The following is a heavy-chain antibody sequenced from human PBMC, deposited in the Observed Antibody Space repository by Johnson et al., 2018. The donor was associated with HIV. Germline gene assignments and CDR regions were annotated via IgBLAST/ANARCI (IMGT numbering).Heavy chain of an antibody. CDR1: GFTFDDYA. Sequence: VYLVESGGGLVQPGRSLRLSCAASGFTFDDYAMHWVRQAPGKGLEWVSGISWNSGSIGYADSVKGRFTISRDNAKNSLYLQMNSLRAEDTALYYCAKDIRGSLGGFDIWGQGKMVTVSS. J-gene: IGHJ3*02. D-gene: IGHD2-15*01. V-gene: IGHV3-9*01. CDR3: AKDIRGSLGGFDI. CDR2: ISWNSGSI.